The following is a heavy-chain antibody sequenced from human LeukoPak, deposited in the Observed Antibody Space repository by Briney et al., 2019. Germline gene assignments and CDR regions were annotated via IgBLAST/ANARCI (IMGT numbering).Heavy chain of an antibody. V-gene: IGHV3-53*01. D-gene: IGHD4-17*01. CDR1: GFTVSSNY. J-gene: IGHJ4*02. CDR2: IYSGGST. CDR3: AREHDYALDY. Sequence: GGSLRLSCAASGFTVSSNYMSWVRQAPGKGLEWVSVIYSGGSTYYADSVKVRFTISRDNSKNTLYLQMNSLRAEDTAVYYCAREHDYALDYWGQGTLVTVSS.